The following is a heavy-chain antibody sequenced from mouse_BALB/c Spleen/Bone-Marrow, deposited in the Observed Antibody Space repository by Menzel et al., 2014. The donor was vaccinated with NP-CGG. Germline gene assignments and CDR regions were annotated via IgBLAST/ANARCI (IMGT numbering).Heavy chain of an antibody. J-gene: IGHJ4*01. V-gene: IGHV5-12*02. CDR1: GFTFSDYY. CDR3: ARQLAYAMDY. Sequence: EVNVVESGGGLVQPGGSLKLSCATSGFTFSDYYMYWVRQTPEKRLEWVAYLTKGGGSTYYPDIVKGRFTISRDNAKNTLYLQMSRLKSEDTAMYYCARQLAYAMDYWGQGTSVTVSS. D-gene: IGHD4-1*01. CDR2: LTKGGGST.